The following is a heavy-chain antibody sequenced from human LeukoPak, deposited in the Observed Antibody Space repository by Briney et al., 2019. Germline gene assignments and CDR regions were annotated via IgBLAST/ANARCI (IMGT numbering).Heavy chain of an antibody. D-gene: IGHD2-21*02. Sequence: QPGGSLRLSCSASGFTFSSYAMSWVRQAPGKGLEWVSTIGGSDTNTYYADSVKGRFSISRGNAKNTLHLRMYSLRAEDTAVYYCAKPMVVTAIFPDFDYWGQGTPVTVSS. CDR1: GFTFSSYA. CDR3: AKPMVVTAIFPDFDY. V-gene: IGHV3-23*01. J-gene: IGHJ4*02. CDR2: IGGSDTNT.